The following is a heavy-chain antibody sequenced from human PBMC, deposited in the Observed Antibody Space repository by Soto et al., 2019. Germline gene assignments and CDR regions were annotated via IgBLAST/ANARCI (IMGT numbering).Heavy chain of an antibody. Sequence: QVQLVESGGGVVQPGRSLRLSCAASGFTFRSYAMHWVRQAPGKGLEWVAVISYDGSNKYYADSVKGRFTISRDNSKNSLYLQMNSLRAEDTAVYYCSRVRSSSWDDYWGQGGLVTVSS. D-gene: IGHD6-13*01. CDR3: SRVRSSSWDDY. CDR2: ISYDGSNK. J-gene: IGHJ4*02. V-gene: IGHV3-30-3*01. CDR1: GFTFRSYA.